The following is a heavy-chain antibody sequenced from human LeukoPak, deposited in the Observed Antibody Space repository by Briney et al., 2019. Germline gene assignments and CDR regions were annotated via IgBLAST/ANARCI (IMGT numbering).Heavy chain of an antibody. CDR1: GYSFTSYW. Sequence: GESLKISCKGSGYSFTSYWIGWVRQMPGKGLEWMGLIYPGDSDTRYSPSFQGQVTISADKSISTAYLQWSSLKASDTAMYYCARQGYSSSSGGYYYYMDVWGKGTTVTVSS. CDR3: ARQGYSSSSGGYYYYMDV. CDR2: IYPGDSDT. D-gene: IGHD6-6*01. V-gene: IGHV5-51*01. J-gene: IGHJ6*03.